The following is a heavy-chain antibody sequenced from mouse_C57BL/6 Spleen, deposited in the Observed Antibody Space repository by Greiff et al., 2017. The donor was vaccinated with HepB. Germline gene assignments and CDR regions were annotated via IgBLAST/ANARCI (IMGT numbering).Heavy chain of an antibody. Sequence: QVQLQQPGAELVKPGASVKLSCKASGYTFTSYWMHWVKQRPGRGLEWIGRTDPNSGGTKYNEKFKSKATLTVDKPSSTAYMQLSSLTSEDSAVYYCARSVYDYDYFDYWGQGTTLTVSS. J-gene: IGHJ2*01. D-gene: IGHD2-4*01. CDR2: TDPNSGGT. CDR1: GYTFTSYW. CDR3: ARSVYDYDYFDY. V-gene: IGHV1-72*01.